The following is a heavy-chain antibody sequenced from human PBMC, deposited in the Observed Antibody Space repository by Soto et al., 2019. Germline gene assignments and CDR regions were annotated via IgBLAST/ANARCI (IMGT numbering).Heavy chain of an antibody. CDR1: GYTFTGYY. CDR3: ACMYYYDSSGYYSWFDP. CDR2: INPKRGGT. Sequence: GASVKVSCKASGYTFTGYYMHWVLQAPGQGLEWMGWINPKRGGTNYAQKFQGRVTMTRDTSISTAYMELSRLRADDTAVYYCACMYYYDSSGYYSWFDPWGQGTLVTVSS. V-gene: IGHV1-2*02. D-gene: IGHD3-22*01. J-gene: IGHJ5*02.